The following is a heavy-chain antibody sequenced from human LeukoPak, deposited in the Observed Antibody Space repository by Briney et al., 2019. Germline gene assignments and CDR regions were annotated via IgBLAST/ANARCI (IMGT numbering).Heavy chain of an antibody. D-gene: IGHD1-26*01. Sequence: GGSLRLSCAASGFTFRTYSMNWVRQAPGNGLEWVSSISRSSSDINYADSVKGRFTISRDNAKNSLYLQMNSLRAEDTALYYCARAFNSGSSDYWGQGTLVTVSS. V-gene: IGHV3-21*01. J-gene: IGHJ4*02. CDR2: ISRSSSDI. CDR1: GFTFRTYS. CDR3: ARAFNSGSSDY.